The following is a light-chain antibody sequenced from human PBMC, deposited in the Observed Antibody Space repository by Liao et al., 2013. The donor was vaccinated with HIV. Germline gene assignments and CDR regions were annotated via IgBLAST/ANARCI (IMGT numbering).Light chain of an antibody. J-gene: IGLJ1*01. CDR3: QVWDSSSDHLYV. CDR2: YNS. V-gene: IGLV3-21*04. Sequence: SYVLTQPPSVSVAPGKTARITCGRNNIGSNSVHWYQQKPGQAPVVVIYYNSDRPSGIPERFSGSNSGNTATLTISRVEAGDEADYYCQVWDSSSDHLYVFATGTKVTVL. CDR1: NIGSNS.